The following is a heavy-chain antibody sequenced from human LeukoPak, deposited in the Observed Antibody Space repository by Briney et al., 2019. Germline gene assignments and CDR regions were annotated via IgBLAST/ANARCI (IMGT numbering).Heavy chain of an antibody. V-gene: IGHV4-30-4*08. D-gene: IGHD3-22*01. CDR1: GGSVSSGSYY. CDR3: ARGVYYDSSGLDY. Sequence: SETLSLTCTVSGGSVSSGSYYWSWIRQPPGKGLEWIGYIYYSGSTYYNPSLKSRVTISVDTSKNQFSLKLSSVTAADTAVYYCARGVYYDSSGLDYWGQGTLVTVSS. J-gene: IGHJ4*02. CDR2: IYYSGST.